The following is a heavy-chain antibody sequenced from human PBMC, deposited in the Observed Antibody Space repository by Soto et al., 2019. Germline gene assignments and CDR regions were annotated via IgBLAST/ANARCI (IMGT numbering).Heavy chain of an antibody. V-gene: IGHV1-69*01. CDR2: IIPVFGTP. CDR3: ARGPYYDFWKGFAHFDY. Sequence: QVQLEQSGAEVKKPGSSVKVPCKTSGDTFNIYAISWVRQAPGQGLEWMGGIIPVFGTPSYAQKFRDRVTMTADESTSTAHMELRSLTSEDTAVYYCARGPYYDFWKGFAHFDYWGQETLVTVSS. CDR1: GDTFNIYA. D-gene: IGHD3-3*01. J-gene: IGHJ4*02.